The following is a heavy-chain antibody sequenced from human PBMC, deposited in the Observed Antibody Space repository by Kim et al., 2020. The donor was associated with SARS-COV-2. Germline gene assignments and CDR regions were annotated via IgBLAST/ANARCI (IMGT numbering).Heavy chain of an antibody. J-gene: IGHJ4*02. CDR1: GGSFSGYS. Sequence: SETLSLTCAVYGGSFSGYSWHWIRQPPGKGLEWIGQINHSGSTKYNPSLESRATISIDPSKNQFSLKLTSVTAADTAVYFCARGLPGYWGQGTLVTVSS. V-gene: IGHV4-34*01. CDR3: ARGLPGY. CDR2: INHSGST.